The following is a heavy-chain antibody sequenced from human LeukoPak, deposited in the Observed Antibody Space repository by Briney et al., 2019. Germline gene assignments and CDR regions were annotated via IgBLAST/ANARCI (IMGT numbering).Heavy chain of an antibody. Sequence: DSVKVSCQASGYTFTGYYMHWVRQAPGQGLEWMGLINPNSGGTNYAQKFQGRVTMTRDTSISTAYMELSRLRSDDTAVYYCAREENDAFDIWGQGTMVTVSS. V-gene: IGHV1-2*02. CDR1: GYTFTGYY. CDR3: AREENDAFDI. CDR2: INPNSGGT. J-gene: IGHJ3*02.